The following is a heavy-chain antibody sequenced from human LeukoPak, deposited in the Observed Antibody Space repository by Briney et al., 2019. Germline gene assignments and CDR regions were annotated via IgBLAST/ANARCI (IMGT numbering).Heavy chain of an antibody. V-gene: IGHV3-30*18. D-gene: IGHD6-13*01. J-gene: IGHJ4*02. Sequence: GGSLRLSCAASEFTFSSHGMHWVRQAPGKGLEWVAVIANDGRDKKYADSVKGRFTISRDNSKNTLYLQMNSLRAEDTAVYYCAKDGRVAAAAYYFDYWGQGTLATVSS. CDR1: EFTFSSHG. CDR2: IANDGRDK. CDR3: AKDGRVAAAAYYFDY.